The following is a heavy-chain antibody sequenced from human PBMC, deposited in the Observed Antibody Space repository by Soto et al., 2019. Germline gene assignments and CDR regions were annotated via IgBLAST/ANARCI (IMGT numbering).Heavy chain of an antibody. CDR3: ARAGRPIYSSGWYYYYYGMDV. D-gene: IGHD6-19*01. V-gene: IGHV3-33*01. Sequence: PGGSLRLSCAASGFTFSSYGMHWVRQAPGKGLEWVAVIWYDGSNKYYADSVKGRFTISRDNSKNTLYLQMNSLRAEDTAVYYCARAGRPIYSSGWYYYYYGMDVWGQGTTVTVSS. J-gene: IGHJ6*02. CDR2: IWYDGSNK. CDR1: GFTFSSYG.